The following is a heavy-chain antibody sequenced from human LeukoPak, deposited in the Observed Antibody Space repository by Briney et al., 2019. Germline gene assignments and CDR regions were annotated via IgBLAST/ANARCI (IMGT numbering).Heavy chain of an antibody. CDR3: ARASGLRFLEWFDL. J-gene: IGHJ2*01. D-gene: IGHD3-3*01. CDR1: GTSFSGYY. CDR2: INHSGST. V-gene: IGHV4-34*01. Sequence: SETLSLTCAVYGTSFSGYYWNWIRQPPGKGLEWIGEINHSGSTNYNPSLKSRVTISVDTSKKQFSLKLSSVTAADTAVYYCARASGLRFLEWFDLWGRGTLVTVSS.